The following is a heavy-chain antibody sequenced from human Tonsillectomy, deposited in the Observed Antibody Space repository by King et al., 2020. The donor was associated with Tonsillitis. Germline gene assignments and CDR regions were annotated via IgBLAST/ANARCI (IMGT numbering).Heavy chain of an antibody. D-gene: IGHD4-17*01. V-gene: IGHV3-74*01. Sequence: EVQLVESGGGLFQPGGSLRLSCAASGFTFSRYWMHWVRPAPGKGLVWVSRIESDGTITTYADSVKGRFTISRDNAKNTLYLQMNSLRAEDTAVYYCARVNDYGDYNYFYYGMDVWGQGTTVTVSS. CDR2: IESDGTIT. J-gene: IGHJ6*02. CDR3: ARVNDYGDYNYFYYGMDV. CDR1: GFTFSRYW.